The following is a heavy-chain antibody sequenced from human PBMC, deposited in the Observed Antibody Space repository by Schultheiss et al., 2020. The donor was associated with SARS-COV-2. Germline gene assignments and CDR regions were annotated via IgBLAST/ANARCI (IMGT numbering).Heavy chain of an antibody. CDR3: AKDGVLRFLEWTLESYYYYGMDV. V-gene: IGHV3-23*01. D-gene: IGHD3-3*01. Sequence: GGSLRLSCAASGFTFSSYAMSWVRQAPGKGLEWVSAISGSGGSTYYADSVKGRFTISRDNSKNTLYLQMNSLRAEDTAVYYCAKDGVLRFLEWTLESYYYYGMDVWGQGTTVTVSS. CDR2: ISGSGGST. J-gene: IGHJ6*02. CDR1: GFTFSSYA.